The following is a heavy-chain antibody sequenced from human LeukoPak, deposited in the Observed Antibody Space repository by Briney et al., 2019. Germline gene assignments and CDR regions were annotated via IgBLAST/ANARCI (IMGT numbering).Heavy chain of an antibody. D-gene: IGHD3-22*01. CDR2: IRYDGSNE. V-gene: IGHV3-30*02. CDR3: ARSSYYDTSGYYESMDH. J-gene: IGHJ4*02. Sequence: GGSLRLSCAASGFTFSNYGMHWVRQAPGKGLEWVAFIRYDGSNEYYADSMKGRFTISRYNSKNTLYLQMNSLRPDDTAVYYCARSSYYDTSGYYESMDHWGQGTLVTVSS. CDR1: GFTFSNYG.